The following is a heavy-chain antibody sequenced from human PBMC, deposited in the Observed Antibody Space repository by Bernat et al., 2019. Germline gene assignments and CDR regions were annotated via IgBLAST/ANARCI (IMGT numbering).Heavy chain of an antibody. CDR3: AKGLGGNGIFYYYMDV. Sequence: EVQLVESGGGVVQPGGSLRLSCAASGFTFDDYAMHWVRQAPGKGLEWVSLISGDGGSTYYADSVKGRFTISRDNSKSTLHLQMISLRAEDSAVYYCAKGLGGNGIFYYYMDVWGKGTTVTVSS. V-gene: IGHV3-43*02. CDR1: GFTFDDYA. J-gene: IGHJ6*03. CDR2: ISGDGGST. D-gene: IGHD3-16*01.